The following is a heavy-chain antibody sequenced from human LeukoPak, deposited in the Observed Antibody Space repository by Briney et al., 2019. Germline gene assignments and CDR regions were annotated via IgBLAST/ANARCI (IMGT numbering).Heavy chain of an antibody. V-gene: IGHV3-48*01. CDR3: ARDRPEYFDWLLSPYYFDF. D-gene: IGHD3-9*01. CDR1: GFTFSSYS. CDR2: MNNNSSTI. J-gene: IGHJ4*01. Sequence: GGSLRLSCAASGFTFSSYSMNWVRQAPGKGLEWVAYMNNNSSTIYYAGSVKGRFTISRDNGENSLYLQMNGLRVEDTAVYYCARDRPEYFDWLLSPYYFDFWGHGTLVTVSS.